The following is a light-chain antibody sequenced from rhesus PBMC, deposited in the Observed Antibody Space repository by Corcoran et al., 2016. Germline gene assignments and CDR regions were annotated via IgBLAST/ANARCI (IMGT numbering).Light chain of an antibody. V-gene: IGKV3-40*03. CDR2: SEN. CDR1: ENVGSY. CDR3: QQYNDLPLT. J-gene: IGKJ4*01. Sequence: EIVMTQSPATLSLSPGETATLSCRASENVGSYLAWFQQKPGQAPKVLVHSENLRATGIPDRFSGSGSMTEFTLTISSLEPEDVGVYHCQQYNDLPLTFGGGTKVELK.